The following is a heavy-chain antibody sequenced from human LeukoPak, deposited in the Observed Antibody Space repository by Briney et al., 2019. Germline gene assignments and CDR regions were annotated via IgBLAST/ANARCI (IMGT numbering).Heavy chain of an antibody. CDR3: ARRYYDFWSGYYPAAFDI. V-gene: IGHV4-38-2*01. CDR2: IYHSGST. J-gene: IGHJ3*02. Sequence: SETLSLTCAVSGYSISSGYYWGWIRQPPGKGLEWIGSIYHSGSTYYNPSLKSRVTISVDTSKSQFSLKLSSVTAADTAVYYCARRYYDFWSGYYPAAFDIWGQGTMVTVSS. CDR1: GYSISSGYY. D-gene: IGHD3-3*01.